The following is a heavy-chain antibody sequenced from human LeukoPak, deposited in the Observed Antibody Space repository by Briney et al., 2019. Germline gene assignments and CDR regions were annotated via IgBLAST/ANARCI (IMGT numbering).Heavy chain of an antibody. CDR1: GGSITGDY. J-gene: IGHJ4*02. V-gene: IGHV4-39*07. Sequence: SETLSLTCTVSGGSITGDYWGWIRQPPGKGLEWIGSIYYSGSTYYNPSLKSRVTISVDTSKNQFSLKLSSVTAADTAVYYCARLPIVVITSGGYWGQGTLVTVSS. CDR3: ARLPIVVITSGGY. D-gene: IGHD3-22*01. CDR2: IYYSGST.